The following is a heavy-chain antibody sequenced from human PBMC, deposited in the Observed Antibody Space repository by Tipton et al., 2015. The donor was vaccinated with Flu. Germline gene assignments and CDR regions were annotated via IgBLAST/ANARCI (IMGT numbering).Heavy chain of an antibody. D-gene: IGHD6-13*01. CDR1: GGSISSSRYY. CDR3: ATLQAPPGPPS. J-gene: IGHJ5*02. Sequence: LRLSCTVSGGSISSSRYYWGWIRQPPGKGLEWIGSIYHSGTAYYNPSLKSRVTISTETSKNQFSLKLTSVTAADTAVYYCATLQAPPGPPSWGQGTLVTVSS. CDR2: IYHSGTA. V-gene: IGHV4-39*07.